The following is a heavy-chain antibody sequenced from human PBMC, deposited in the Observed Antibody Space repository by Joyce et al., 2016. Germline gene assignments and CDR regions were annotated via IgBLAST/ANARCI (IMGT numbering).Heavy chain of an antibody. J-gene: IGHJ3*02. D-gene: IGHD2-2*01. CDR3: AKFFMSATPSPNDAFDT. CDR2: ISYDGSNK. V-gene: IGHV3-30*18. CDR1: GFTFSIYG. Sequence: QVQLVESGGGVVQPGMSLRLSCAASGFTFSIYGMHWVRQAPGKGLEWVAVISYDGSNKHYRGSVKGRFTISRDNSKNTLYLQMNDLRAEDTAVYYCAKFFMSATPSPNDAFDTWGQGTMVTVSS.